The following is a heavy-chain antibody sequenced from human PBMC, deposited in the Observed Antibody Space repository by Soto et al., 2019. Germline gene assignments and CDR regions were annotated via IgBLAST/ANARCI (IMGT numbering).Heavy chain of an antibody. D-gene: IGHD2-21*02. CDR2: ISAYNGNT. Sequence: ASVKVSCKASGYTFTSYAISWVRQAPGQGLEWMGWISAYNGNTNYAQKLQGRVTMTTDTSTTTAYMELRSLRAEDTAMYYCARGSVAVTVIPPAMDFQHWGKGAPVSVSS. CDR1: GYTFTSYA. CDR3: ARGSVAVTVIPPAMDFQH. J-gene: IGHJ1*01. V-gene: IGHV1-18*01.